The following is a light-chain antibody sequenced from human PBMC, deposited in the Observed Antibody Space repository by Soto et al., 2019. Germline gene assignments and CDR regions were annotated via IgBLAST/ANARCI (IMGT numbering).Light chain of an antibody. J-gene: IGLJ2*01. CDR3: QSYDSSLSDVV. V-gene: IGLV1-40*01. CDR1: SSNIGAGYG. Sequence: QSVLTQPPSVSGTPGQRVTISCTGSSSNIGAGYGVHWYQQLPRTAPKLLIYGVNNRPSGVPDRFSGSKSGTSASLAITGLQPEDEADYYCQSYDSSLSDVVFGVGTKLTVL. CDR2: GVN.